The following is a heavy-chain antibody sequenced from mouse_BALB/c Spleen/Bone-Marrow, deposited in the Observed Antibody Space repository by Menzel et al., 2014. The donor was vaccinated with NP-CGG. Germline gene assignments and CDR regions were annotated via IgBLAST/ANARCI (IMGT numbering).Heavy chain of an antibody. CDR2: INNNDGNT. CDR1: GFTFSSYG. J-gene: IGHJ2*01. D-gene: IGHD1-1*01. CDR3: ARDNYGSRFDY. V-gene: IGHV5-6-3*01. Sequence: EVQGVESGGGLVQPGGSLKLSCAASGFTFSSYGMSWVCQTPDKRLELVATINNNDGNTYYPDSVKGRFTISRDNAKNTLYLQMSSLKSEDTAMYYCARDNYGSRFDYWGQGTTLTVSS.